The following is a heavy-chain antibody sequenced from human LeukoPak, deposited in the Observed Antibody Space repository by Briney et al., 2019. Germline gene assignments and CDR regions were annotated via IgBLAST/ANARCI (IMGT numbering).Heavy chain of an antibody. V-gene: IGHV4-59*01. CDR1: GGSISSYY. Sequence: SETLSLTCTVSGGSISSYYWSWIRQPPGKGLEWIGYIYYIGSTNYSPSLKSRVTISVDTSKNRFSPKLSSVTAADTAVYYCARGFRSGSYSAFDPWGQGTLVTVSS. CDR2: IYYIGST. D-gene: IGHD1-26*01. J-gene: IGHJ5*02. CDR3: ARGFRSGSYSAFDP.